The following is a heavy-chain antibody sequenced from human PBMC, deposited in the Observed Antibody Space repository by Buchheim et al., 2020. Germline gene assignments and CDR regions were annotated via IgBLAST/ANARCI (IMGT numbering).Heavy chain of an antibody. J-gene: IGHJ5*02. Sequence: EVQLVQSGAEVKKPGESLRISCKGSGYSFTSYWISWVRQMPGKGPEWMGRIDPSDSYTNYSPSFQGHVTISADKSISTAYPQWSSPKASDTAMYYCARHITHYYDSSGYRNWFDPWGQGTL. D-gene: IGHD3-22*01. V-gene: IGHV5-10-1*01. CDR2: IDPSDSYT. CDR3: ARHITHYYDSSGYRNWFDP. CDR1: GYSFTSYW.